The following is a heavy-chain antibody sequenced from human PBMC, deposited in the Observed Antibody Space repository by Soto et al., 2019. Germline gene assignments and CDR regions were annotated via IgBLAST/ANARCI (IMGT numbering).Heavy chain of an antibody. Sequence: SETLSLTCTVSGGSISSGGYYWSWIRQHPGKGLEWIGYIYYSGSTYYNPSLKSRVTISVDTSKNQFSLKLSSVTAADTAVYYCARGADIGDFDYWGQGTLVTVSS. J-gene: IGHJ4*02. D-gene: IGHD3-10*01. V-gene: IGHV4-31*03. CDR1: GGSISSGGYY. CDR2: IYYSGST. CDR3: ARGADIGDFDY.